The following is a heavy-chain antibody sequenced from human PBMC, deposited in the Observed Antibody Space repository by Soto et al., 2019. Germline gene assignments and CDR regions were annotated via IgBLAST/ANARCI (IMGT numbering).Heavy chain of an antibody. CDR3: TTIFEM. CDR1: IFAFTNAW. V-gene: IGHV3-74*01. D-gene: IGHD1-1*01. J-gene: IGHJ3*02. CDR2: INGDGSGT. Sequence: PVGSLRLSCGASIFAFTNAWMHWARQVPGKGLVWVSGINGDGSGTYYADSVKGRFTISRDNAKNTLYLQMNSLRAEDTAVYYCTTIFEMWGQGTMVTVSS.